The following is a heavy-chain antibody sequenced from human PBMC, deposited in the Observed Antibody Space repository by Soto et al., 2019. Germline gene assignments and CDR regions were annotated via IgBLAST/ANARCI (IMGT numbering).Heavy chain of an antibody. D-gene: IGHD3-22*01. CDR3: AKYYYDSSGYNSDAFDI. CDR1: GFTFSSYG. CDR2: ISYDGSNK. Sequence: QVQLVESGGGVVQPGRSLRLSCAASGFTFSSYGMHWVRQAPGKRLEWVAVISYDGSNKYYADSVKGRFTISRDNSKNTLYLQMNSLRAEDTAVYYCAKYYYDSSGYNSDAFDIWGQGTMVTVSS. V-gene: IGHV3-30*18. J-gene: IGHJ3*02.